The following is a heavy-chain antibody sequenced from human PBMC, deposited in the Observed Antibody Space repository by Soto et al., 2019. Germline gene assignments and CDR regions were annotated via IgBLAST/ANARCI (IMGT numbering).Heavy chain of an antibody. CDR1: GFTFSSYG. V-gene: IGHV3-33*01. CDR2: IWYDGSNK. J-gene: IGHJ6*02. Sequence: GGSLRLSGAASGFTFSSYGMHWVRQAPGKGLEWVAVIWYDGSNKYYADSVKGRFTITRDNSKNTLYLQMNSLRAEDTAVYYCARDLTYDYVWGSYRPAPFKYYYYGMDVWGQGTTVTVSS. CDR3: ARDLTYDYVWGSYRPAPFKYYYYGMDV. D-gene: IGHD3-16*02.